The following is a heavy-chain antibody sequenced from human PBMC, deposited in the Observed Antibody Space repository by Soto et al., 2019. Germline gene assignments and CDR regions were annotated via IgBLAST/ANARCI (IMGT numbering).Heavy chain of an antibody. D-gene: IGHD3-16*01. V-gene: IGHV1-3*01. J-gene: IGHJ3*01. Sequence: ASVKVSCKASGYTFTMYSVHWVCQAPGQRLEWMGYINAGNGNTKYLQKFQGRVTFARDTSANTVDMELSSLSSEDTAMYYCARPGIMITSGSNDAFHVWGQGTMVTVSS. CDR2: INAGNGNT. CDR3: ARPGIMITSGSNDAFHV. CDR1: GYTFTMYS.